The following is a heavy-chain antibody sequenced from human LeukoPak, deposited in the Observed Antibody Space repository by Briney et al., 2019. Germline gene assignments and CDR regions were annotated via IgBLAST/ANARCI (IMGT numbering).Heavy chain of an antibody. V-gene: IGHV4-34*01. CDR1: GGSFSGYY. CDR3: ARRPYYYGSGSYRFDP. D-gene: IGHD3-10*01. CDR2: INHSGST. J-gene: IGHJ5*02. Sequence: SETLSLTCAVYGGSFSGYYWSWIRQPPGKGLEWIGEINHSGSTNYNPSLKSRVTISVDTSKNQFSLKLSSVTAADTAVYYCARRPYYYGSGSYRFDPWGQGTLVTVSS.